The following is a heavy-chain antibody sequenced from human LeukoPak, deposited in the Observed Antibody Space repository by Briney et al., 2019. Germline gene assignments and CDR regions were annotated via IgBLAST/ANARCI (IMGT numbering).Heavy chain of an antibody. D-gene: IGHD3-3*01. V-gene: IGHV1-69*13. Sequence: ASVKVSCKASGGTFSSYAISWVRQAPGQGLEWMGGIIPIFGTANYAQKLQGRVTITADESTSTAYMELSSLRSEDTAVYYCARDGRNYDFWSGLDAFDIWGQGTMVTVSS. CDR1: GGTFSSYA. CDR3: ARDGRNYDFWSGLDAFDI. J-gene: IGHJ3*02. CDR2: IIPIFGTA.